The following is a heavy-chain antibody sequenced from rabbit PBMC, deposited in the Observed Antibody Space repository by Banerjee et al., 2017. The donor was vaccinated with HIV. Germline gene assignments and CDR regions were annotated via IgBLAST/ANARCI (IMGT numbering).Heavy chain of an antibody. CDR2: IYIGSCGST. CDR1: GFTLSSGHY. D-gene: IGHD7-1*01. J-gene: IGHJ4*01. CDR3: ARAPYAGVDGYGYSTFNL. V-gene: IGHV1S45*01. Sequence: QEQLVESGGDLVKPGASLTLSCTASGFTLSSGHYMCRVRPAPGKGLEWIACIYIGSCGSTYYASWVNGRFSISRSTSLNTVTLQMTSLTVADTATYLCARAPYAGVDGYGYSTFNLWGQGTLVTVS.